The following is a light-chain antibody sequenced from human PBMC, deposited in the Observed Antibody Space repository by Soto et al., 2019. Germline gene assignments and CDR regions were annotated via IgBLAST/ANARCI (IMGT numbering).Light chain of an antibody. V-gene: IGKV3-20*01. CDR1: QSVSSTY. CDR2: GAS. J-gene: IGKJ4*01. Sequence: EIVLTQSPGTLSLSPGERATLSCRASQSVSSTYLGWYQQKPGQAPRLLIYGASIRATGIPDRFSGSGSGTDFNLTISRLEPEDLAVYFCQQYGSSPLTFGGGTKVDFK. CDR3: QQYGSSPLT.